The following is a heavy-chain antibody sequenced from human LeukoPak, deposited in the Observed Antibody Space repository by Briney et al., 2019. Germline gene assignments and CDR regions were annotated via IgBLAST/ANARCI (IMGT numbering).Heavy chain of an antibody. V-gene: IGHV4-34*01. J-gene: IGHJ2*01. CDR1: GGSFSGYY. CDR3: ARALGYCSSTSCYGLYWYFDL. D-gene: IGHD2-2*03. CDR2: INHSGST. Sequence: SETLSLTCAVYGGSFSGYYWSWIRQPPGKGLEWIGEINHSGSTNYNPSLKSRVTISVDTSENQFSLKLSSVTAADTAVYYCARALGYCSSTSCYGLYWYFDLWGRGTLVTVSS.